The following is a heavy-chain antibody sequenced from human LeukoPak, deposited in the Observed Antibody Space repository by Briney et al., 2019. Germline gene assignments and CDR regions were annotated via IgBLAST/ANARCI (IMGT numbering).Heavy chain of an antibody. CDR1: GYTFTSYW. D-gene: IGHD3-3*01. CDR2: IHPGDSDT. Sequence: GESLKISCKGSGYTFTSYWIGWVRQMPGKGLEWMGIIHPGDSDTRYSPSFQGQVTISADKSFSTAYLQWSSLKASDTAMYYCARHEKRGSYDFWSGSTLWGQGTLVTVSS. J-gene: IGHJ4*02. CDR3: ARHEKRGSYDFWSGSTL. V-gene: IGHV5-51*01.